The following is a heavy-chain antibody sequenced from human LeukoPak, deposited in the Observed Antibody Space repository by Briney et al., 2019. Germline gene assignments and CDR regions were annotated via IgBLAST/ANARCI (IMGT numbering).Heavy chain of an antibody. CDR1: GFTFTTYA. J-gene: IGHJ4*02. CDR3: ASLVVVAATTDY. D-gene: IGHD2-15*01. CDR2: IGGSGGGT. V-gene: IGHV3-23*01. Sequence: GGSLRLSCAASGFTFTTYAMSWVRQAPGKGLEWVSTIGGSGGGTYYTDSVKGQFTISRDNSKNTLYLQMNSLRAEDTAVYYCASLVVVAATTDYWGQGTLVTVSS.